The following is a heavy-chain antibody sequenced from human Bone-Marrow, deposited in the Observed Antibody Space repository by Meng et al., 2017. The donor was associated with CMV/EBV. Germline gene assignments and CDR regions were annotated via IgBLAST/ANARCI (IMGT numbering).Heavy chain of an antibody. CDR1: GYTFTGYY. Sequence: GGSLRLSCKASGYTFTGYYMHWVRQAPGQGLEWMGWINPNSGGTNYAQKFQGRVTMTRDTSISTAYMELSRLRSDDTAVYYCARGGVRGFVVVPDYGMDVWGQGTTVTVSS. J-gene: IGHJ6*02. V-gene: IGHV1-2*02. CDR3: ARGGVRGFVVVPDYGMDV. D-gene: IGHD2-2*01. CDR2: INPNSGGT.